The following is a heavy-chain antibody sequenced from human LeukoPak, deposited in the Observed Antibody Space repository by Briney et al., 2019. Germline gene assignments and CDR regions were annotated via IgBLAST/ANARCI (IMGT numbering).Heavy chain of an antibody. CDR2: VTSYNGDT. Sequence: ASVRVSCKDSGYTFNNYGISWVRQAPGQRLEWMGWVTSYNGDTNYAQKFQGRVTMSTDTSTSTAYMELRSLRFDDTAIYYCAKDWHILTGRNCFDPWGQGTLVTVSS. CDR1: GYTFNNYG. J-gene: IGHJ5*02. CDR3: AKDWHILTGRNCFDP. V-gene: IGHV1-18*01. D-gene: IGHD3-9*01.